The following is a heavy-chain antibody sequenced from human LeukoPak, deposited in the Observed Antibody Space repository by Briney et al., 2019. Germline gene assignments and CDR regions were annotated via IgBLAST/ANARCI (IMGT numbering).Heavy chain of an antibody. Sequence: SETLSLTCTVSGGSISSYYWSWIRQPPGKGLEWIGYIYYSGSTNYNPSLESRVTISVDTSKNQFSLKLSSVTAADTAVYYCARAVAAAGDWFDPWGQGTLVTVSS. CDR2: IYYSGST. V-gene: IGHV4-59*01. CDR1: GGSISSYY. J-gene: IGHJ5*02. D-gene: IGHD6-13*01. CDR3: ARAVAAAGDWFDP.